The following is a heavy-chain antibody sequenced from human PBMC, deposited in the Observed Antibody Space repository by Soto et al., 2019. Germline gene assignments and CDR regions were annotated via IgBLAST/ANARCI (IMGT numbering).Heavy chain of an antibody. CDR3: ARHRYSYGVYYFDY. CDR1: GGSISSGGYY. CDR2: IYYSGST. J-gene: IGHJ4*02. V-gene: IGHV4-30-4*01. D-gene: IGHD5-18*01. Sequence: SSETLSLTCSFSGGSISSGGYYWSWIRQPPGKGLEWIGYIYYSGSTYYNPSLKSRVTISVDTSKNQFSLKLSSVTAADTAVYYCARHRYSYGVYYFDYWGQGTLVTVSS.